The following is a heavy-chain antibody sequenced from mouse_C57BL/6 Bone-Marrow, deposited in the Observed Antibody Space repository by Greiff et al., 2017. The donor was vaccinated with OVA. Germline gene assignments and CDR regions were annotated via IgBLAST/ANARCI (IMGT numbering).Heavy chain of an antibody. D-gene: IGHD2-3*01. Sequence: EVKLMESGPGLVKPSQSLSLTCSVTGYSITSGYYWNWIRQFPGNKLEWMGYISYDGSNNYNPSLKNRISITRDTSKNQFFLKLNSVTTEDTATYYCARGGWLLRYFDYWGQGTTLTVSS. V-gene: IGHV3-6*01. CDR2: ISYDGSN. J-gene: IGHJ2*01. CDR3: ARGGWLLRYFDY. CDR1: GYSITSGYY.